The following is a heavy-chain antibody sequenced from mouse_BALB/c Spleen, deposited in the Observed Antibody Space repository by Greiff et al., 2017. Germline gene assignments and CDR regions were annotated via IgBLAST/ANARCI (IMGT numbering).Heavy chain of an antibody. CDR1: GFNIKDTY. V-gene: IGHV14-3*02. CDR2: IDPANGNT. D-gene: IGHD1-2*01. J-gene: IGHJ3*01. CDR3: ARSRGYGWGAWFAY. Sequence: EVQLQESGAELVKPGASVKLSCTASGFNIKDTYMHWVKQRPEQGLEWIGRIDPANGNTKYDPKFQGKATITADTTSNTDYLQLSSLTSEDTAVYYCARSRGYGWGAWFAYWGQGTLVTVSA.